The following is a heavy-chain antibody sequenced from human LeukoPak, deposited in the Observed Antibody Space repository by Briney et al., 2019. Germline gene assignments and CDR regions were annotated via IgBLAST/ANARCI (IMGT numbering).Heavy chain of an antibody. J-gene: IGHJ6*01. V-gene: IGHV3-21*01. CDR3: SRDLRSSSWYYYGMDV. D-gene: IGHD6-13*01. CDR2: ITSSSSYK. Sequence: GGSLRLSCAASGFTFSSYSMNWVRQAPGKGLEWVSSITSSSSYKYYADSVKGRFTISRDNAKNSLYLQMNSLRAEDTAVYYCSRDLRSSSWYYYGMDVWGQGTTVTVSS. CDR1: GFTFSSYS.